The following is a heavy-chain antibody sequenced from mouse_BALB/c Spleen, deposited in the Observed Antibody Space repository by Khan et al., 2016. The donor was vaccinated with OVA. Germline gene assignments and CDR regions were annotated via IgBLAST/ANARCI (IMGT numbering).Heavy chain of an antibody. CDR3: ARRGLRWDFDY. CDR2: INPSTGYT. V-gene: IGHV1-7*01. Sequence: VQLQESGAELAKPGASVKMSCKASGYTFINYWILWVKQRPGQGLEWIGYINPSTGYTEYNQNFKDKATLNADKSSSTAYMQLSSLTSEDSADYYCARRGLRWDFDYWGQGTTLTVSS. D-gene: IGHD1-1*01. CDR1: GYTFINYW. J-gene: IGHJ2*01.